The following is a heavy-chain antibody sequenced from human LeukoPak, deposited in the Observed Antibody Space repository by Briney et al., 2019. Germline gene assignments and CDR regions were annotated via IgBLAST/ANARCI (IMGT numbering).Heavy chain of an antibody. CDR2: IYYSGST. Sequence: SETLSLTCTVSGGSISSSSYYWGWIRQPPGKGLEWIGSIYYSGSTYYNPSLKSRVTISVDTSKNQFSLKLSSVTAADTAVYYCARGDYDILTGYWNWGQGTLVTVSS. D-gene: IGHD3-9*01. CDR1: GGSISSSSYY. J-gene: IGHJ4*02. V-gene: IGHV4-39*07. CDR3: ARGDYDILTGYWN.